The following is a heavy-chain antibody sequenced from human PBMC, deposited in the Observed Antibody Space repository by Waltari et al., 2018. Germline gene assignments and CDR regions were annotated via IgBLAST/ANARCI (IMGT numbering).Heavy chain of an antibody. CDR3: ATPGVTRYYYGMDV. D-gene: IGHD4-4*01. V-gene: IGHV4-34*01. CDR2: INHSGST. J-gene: IGHJ6*02. Sequence: QVQLQQWGAGLLKPSETLSLTCAVYGGSFSGYYWSWIRQPPGKGLEWIGEINHSGSTNYNPSIKSRVTISVDTSKNQFSLKLSSVTAADTAVYYCATPGVTRYYYGMDVWGQGTTVTVSS. CDR1: GGSFSGYY.